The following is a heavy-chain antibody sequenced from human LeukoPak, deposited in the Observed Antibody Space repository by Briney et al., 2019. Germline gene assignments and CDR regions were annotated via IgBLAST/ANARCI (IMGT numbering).Heavy chain of an antibody. D-gene: IGHD2-8*02. CDR2: IRFDGRDA. J-gene: IGHJ4*02. CDR3: AKDKSQVGVDSASTLVDH. Sequence: GGSLTLSCAASGFTFRNFGMHWVRQAPGKGLEWVAFIRFDGRDAYYVDSLKGRFTISRDNSKNTVYLQMNTLTSEDTALYYCAKDKSQVGVDSASTLVDHWGQGTLAIVSS. V-gene: IGHV3-30*02. CDR1: GFTFRNFG.